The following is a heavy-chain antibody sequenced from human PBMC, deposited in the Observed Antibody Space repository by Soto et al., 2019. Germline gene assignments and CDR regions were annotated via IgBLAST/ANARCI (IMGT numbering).Heavy chain of an antibody. Sequence: PSETLSLTCTVSGDSISGGASFWSWIRQPPGKGLEWIANVYYSGSSNYNPSLKSRLTISVDTTKNQFSLQLKSMTAADTAVYYCAKLSCTSSTCYFPGWFDPWGQGTLVTVSS. CDR1: GDSISGGASF. D-gene: IGHD2-2*01. J-gene: IGHJ5*02. CDR3: AKLSCTSSTCYFPGWFDP. V-gene: IGHV4-31*03. CDR2: VYYSGSS.